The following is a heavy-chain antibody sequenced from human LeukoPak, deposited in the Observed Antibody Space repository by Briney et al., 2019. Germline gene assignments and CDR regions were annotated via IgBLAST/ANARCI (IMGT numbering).Heavy chain of an antibody. CDR3: ARGDESTGHHLTYSYYMDV. V-gene: IGHV4-59*02. CDR2: IDNRGAT. J-gene: IGHJ6*03. CDR1: GASVNNYF. Sequence: SETLSLTCSASGASVNNYFWTWVRQPPGKGLEWIGLIDNRGATYYNPSLTSRVSISVDASKNGFSLNLRSVAPADTAVYYCARGDESTGHHLTYSYYMDVWGKGITVTVS. D-gene: IGHD2-8*02.